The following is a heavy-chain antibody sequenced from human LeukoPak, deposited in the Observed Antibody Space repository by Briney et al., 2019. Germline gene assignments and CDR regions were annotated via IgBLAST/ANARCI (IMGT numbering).Heavy chain of an antibody. V-gene: IGHV1-2*06. CDR1: GYTLTGHY. D-gene: IGHD4-23*01. CDR3: ARASDYGGREINWFDP. J-gene: IGHJ5*02. CDR2: INPNSGGT. Sequence: ASVKVSCKASGYTLTGHYMQWVRQAPGQGLEWMGRINPNSGGTNYAQKFQGRVTMTRDTSISTAYTELSRLRSDDTAVYYCARASDYGGREINWFDPWGQGTLVTVSS.